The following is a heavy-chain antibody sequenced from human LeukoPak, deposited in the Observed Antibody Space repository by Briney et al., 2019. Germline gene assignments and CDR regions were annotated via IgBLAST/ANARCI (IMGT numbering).Heavy chain of an antibody. CDR3: ARGYDSGYYPPHLGY. CDR1: GFIFSNFR. V-gene: IGHV3-48*02. D-gene: IGHD3-22*01. CDR2: ITKTSTSM. Sequence: GGSLRLSCVASGFIFSNFRMDWVRQAPGKGLEWISYITKTSTSMYYADSVKGRFTISRDNGKNSLFLQMNSLRDADTAVYCCARGYDSGYYPPHLGYWGQGTLVTVSS. J-gene: IGHJ4*02.